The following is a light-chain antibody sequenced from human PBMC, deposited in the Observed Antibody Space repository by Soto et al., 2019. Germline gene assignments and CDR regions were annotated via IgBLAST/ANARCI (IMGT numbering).Light chain of an antibody. CDR2: DVS. CDR1: TSDVDNYNL. Sequence: QSVLTQPASVSGSPGQSITISCTGTTSDVDNYNLVSWYQQHPGKAPKLMIFDVSRRPSGVSDRFSASKSDNTASLTISGLQAEDEADYYCSSYTSSSTGYVFGTGTKVTVL. J-gene: IGLJ1*01. V-gene: IGLV2-14*03. CDR3: SSYTSSSTGYV.